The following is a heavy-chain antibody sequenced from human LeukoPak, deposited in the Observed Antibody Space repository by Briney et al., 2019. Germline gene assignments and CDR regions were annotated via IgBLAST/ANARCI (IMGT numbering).Heavy chain of an antibody. J-gene: IGHJ2*01. Sequence: PGGSLRLSCAASGFTFSSYSMNWVRQPPGKGLEGIGEIYHSGSTNYNPSLKSRVIMSLDTSKNQLSLMVSSVTAADTAVYHCARVATTPRYFDLWGRGTLVTVSS. V-gene: IGHV4-4*02. D-gene: IGHD1-1*01. CDR2: IYHSGST. CDR1: GFTFSSYS. CDR3: ARVATTPRYFDL.